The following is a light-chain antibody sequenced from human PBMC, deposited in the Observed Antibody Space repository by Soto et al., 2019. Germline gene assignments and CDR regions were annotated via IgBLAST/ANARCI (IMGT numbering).Light chain of an antibody. J-gene: IGKJ1*01. Sequence: DIQMTQSPSSLSASVGDRVTITCRASQGISNFLAWHQQKPGKVPKLLIYAASTLQSGVPSRFSGSGSGTDFTLTITSLQPDDVATYYCQKYNSAPWTFGQGSKVEIK. CDR1: QGISNF. CDR2: AAS. V-gene: IGKV1-27*01. CDR3: QKYNSAPWT.